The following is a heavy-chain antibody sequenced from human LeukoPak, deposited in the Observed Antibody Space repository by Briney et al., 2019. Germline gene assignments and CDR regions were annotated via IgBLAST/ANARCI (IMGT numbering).Heavy chain of an antibody. Sequence: SETLSLTCAVYGGSFSGCYWSWIRQPPGKGLEWIGEINHSGSTNYNPSLKSRVTISVDTSKNQFSLKLSSVTAADTAVYYCASADMTTVTTSLYWGQGTLVTVSS. CDR3: ASADMTTVTTSLY. CDR2: INHSGST. J-gene: IGHJ4*02. D-gene: IGHD4-17*01. V-gene: IGHV4-34*01. CDR1: GGSFSGCY.